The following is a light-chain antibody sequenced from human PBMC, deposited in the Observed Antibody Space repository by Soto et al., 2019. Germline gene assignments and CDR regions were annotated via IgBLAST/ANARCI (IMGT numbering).Light chain of an antibody. J-gene: IGLJ1*01. V-gene: IGLV2-14*01. CDR1: SSDVGDYNY. CDR2: AVS. Sequence: QSALTKPASVSGSPGQSITISCTGTSSDVGDYNYVSWYQQHPGKAPKLMISAVSNRPSGVSDRFSGSKSGNTASLTISGLQAEDEADYYCSYMRNSLYVFGTGTKLTVL. CDR3: SYMRNSLYV.